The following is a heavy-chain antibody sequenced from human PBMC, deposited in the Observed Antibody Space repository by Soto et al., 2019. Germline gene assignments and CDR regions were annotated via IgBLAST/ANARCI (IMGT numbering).Heavy chain of an antibody. CDR2: ISVSVDNT. J-gene: IGHJ4*02. CDR1: GLTFSTYA. Sequence: PGGSLRLSCAASGLTFSTYAMSWVRQAPGKGLGWVSGISVSVDNTYYADSVKGRFTISRDNSKNTLYLQMNNLRAEDTAVYYCADGGEWSFNFVYWGQGTLVTV. D-gene: IGHD3-3*01. V-gene: IGHV3-23*01. CDR3: ADGGEWSFNFVY.